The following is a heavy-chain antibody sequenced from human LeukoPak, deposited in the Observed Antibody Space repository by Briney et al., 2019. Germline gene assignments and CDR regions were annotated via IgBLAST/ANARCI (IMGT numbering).Heavy chain of an antibody. CDR1: GGSFSGYY. CDR3: ARVNYYDSSGYYYVGPDFDY. V-gene: IGHV4-34*01. Sequence: SETLSLTCAVYGGSFSGYYWSWIRQPPGKGLEWIGEINHSGSTNYNPSLKSRVTISVDTSKNQFSLKLSSVTAADTAVYYSARVNYYDSSGYYYVGPDFDYWGQGTLVTVSS. CDR2: INHSGST. D-gene: IGHD3-22*01. J-gene: IGHJ4*02.